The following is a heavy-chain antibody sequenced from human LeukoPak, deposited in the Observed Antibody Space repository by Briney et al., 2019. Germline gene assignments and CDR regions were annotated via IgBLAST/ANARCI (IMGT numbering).Heavy chain of an antibody. J-gene: IGHJ6*02. CDR2: ISYDVSKN. Sequence: PGGSLRLSCVASGFIFSSFGMHWVRQAPGKGLEWVAAISYDVSKNYYADSVRGRFTISRDNSKNTLYLQMNSLRAEDTAVYYCAKFRVWGSQFYYAMDVWGQGTTVTVSS. CDR3: AKFRVWGSQFYYAMDV. CDR1: GFIFSSFG. V-gene: IGHV3-30*18. D-gene: IGHD3-16*01.